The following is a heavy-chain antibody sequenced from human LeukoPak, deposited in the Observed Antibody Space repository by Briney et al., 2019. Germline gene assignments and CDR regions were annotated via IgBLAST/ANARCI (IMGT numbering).Heavy chain of an antibody. Sequence: ASVKVSCKASGYTFTSYDINWVRQATGQGLEWMGWMNPNSGNTGYAQKFQGRVTMTRDTSISTAYMELSRLRSDDTAVYYCARGIAAAGTPPGYYYYYYMDVWGKGTTVTTSS. CDR3: ARGIAAAGTPPGYYYYYYMDV. CDR2: MNPNSGNT. D-gene: IGHD6-13*01. J-gene: IGHJ6*03. CDR1: GYTFTSYD. V-gene: IGHV1-8*01.